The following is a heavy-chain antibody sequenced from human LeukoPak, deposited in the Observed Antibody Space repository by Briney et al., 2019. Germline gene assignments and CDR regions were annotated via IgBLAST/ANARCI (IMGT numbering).Heavy chain of an antibody. CDR3: ATGVDCSSTSCYTNWFDP. J-gene: IGHJ5*02. CDR2: FDPEDGET. CDR1: GYTLTELA. D-gene: IGHD2-2*02. Sequence: ASVKVSCTVSGYTLTELAMHWVRQAPGQGLKWMGGFDPEDGETIYAQKFQGRVTMTEDTSTDTAYMELSSLRSEDTAVYYCATGVDCSSTSCYTNWFDPWGQGTLVTVSS. V-gene: IGHV1-24*01.